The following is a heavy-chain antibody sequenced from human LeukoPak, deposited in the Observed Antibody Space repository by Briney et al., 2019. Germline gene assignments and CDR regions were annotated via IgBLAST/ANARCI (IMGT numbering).Heavy chain of an antibody. D-gene: IGHD1-26*01. Sequence: ASVKVSCKASGYTFTSYGISWVRQAPGQGLEWMGWISAYNGNTNYAQKLQGRVTMTTDTSTSTAYMELGSLRSDDTAVYYCARDGRYWQWKLLMFGWFDPWGQGTLVTVSS. CDR2: ISAYNGNT. CDR3: ARDGRYWQWKLLMFGWFDP. CDR1: GYTFTSYG. J-gene: IGHJ5*02. V-gene: IGHV1-18*01.